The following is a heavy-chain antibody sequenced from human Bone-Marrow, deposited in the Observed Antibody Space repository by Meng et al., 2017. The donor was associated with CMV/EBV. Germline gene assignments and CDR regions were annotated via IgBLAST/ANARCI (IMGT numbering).Heavy chain of an antibody. V-gene: IGHV3-30*02. CDR1: GFTFSSYG. J-gene: IGHJ4*02. CDR3: AKDRGWGAYYFDY. Sequence: GGSLRLSCAASGFTFSSYGMHWVRQAPGKGLEWVAFIRYDGRNKYYADSVKGRFTISRDNSKNTLYLQMNSLRAEDTAVYYWAKDRGWGAYYFDYWSQGTLVTVSS. D-gene: IGHD7-27*01. CDR2: IRYDGRNK.